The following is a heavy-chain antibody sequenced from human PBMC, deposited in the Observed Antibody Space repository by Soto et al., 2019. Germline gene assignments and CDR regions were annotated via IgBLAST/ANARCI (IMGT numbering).Heavy chain of an antibody. Sequence: QVQLVQSGAEVKKPGSSVKVSCKASGGTFSSYAISWVRQAPGQGLEWMGGIIPIFGTANYAQKFQGRVTITADESTSTAYMELSSLRSEDTAVYYCARAPPSGMVTTYYYYGMDVWGQGTTVTVSS. CDR1: GGTFSSYA. V-gene: IGHV1-69*01. CDR3: ARAPPSGMVTTYYYYGMDV. CDR2: IIPIFGTA. D-gene: IGHD4-17*01. J-gene: IGHJ6*02.